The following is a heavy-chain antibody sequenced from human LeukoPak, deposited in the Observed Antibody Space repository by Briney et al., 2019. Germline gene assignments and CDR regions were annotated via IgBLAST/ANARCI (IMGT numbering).Heavy chain of an antibody. D-gene: IGHD2-2*01. Sequence: ASVKVSCKASGYTFTSYGISWVRQAPGQGLEWMGWISAYNGNTNYAQKLQGRVTMTTDTSTSTAYMELRSLRSDDTAVYYCARFCSSTSCYQAAFDIWDQGTMVTVSS. V-gene: IGHV1-18*01. J-gene: IGHJ3*02. CDR3: ARFCSSTSCYQAAFDI. CDR2: ISAYNGNT. CDR1: GYTFTSYG.